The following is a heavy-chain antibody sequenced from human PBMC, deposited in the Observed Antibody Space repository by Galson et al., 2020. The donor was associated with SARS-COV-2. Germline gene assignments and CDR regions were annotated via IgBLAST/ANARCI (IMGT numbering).Heavy chain of an antibody. V-gene: IGHV1-18*04. J-gene: IGHJ6*02. D-gene: IGHD3-10*01. CDR2: ISAYNGNT. Sequence: GESLKISCKASGYTFTSYGISWVRQAPGQGLEWMGWISAYNGNTNYAQKLQGRVTMTTDTSTSTAYMELRSLRSDDTAVYYCARDFPYYYGSGSYPYYYYGMDVWGQGTTVTVSS. CDR3: ARDFPYYYGSGSYPYYYYGMDV. CDR1: GYTFTSYG.